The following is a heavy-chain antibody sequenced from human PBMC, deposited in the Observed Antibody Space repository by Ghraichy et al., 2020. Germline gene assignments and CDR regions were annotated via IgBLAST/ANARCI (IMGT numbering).Heavy chain of an antibody. CDR2: IYHSGST. D-gene: IGHD6-6*01. CDR1: GGSISSSNW. CDR3: ARVLEHSSCCANWFDP. J-gene: IGHJ5*02. V-gene: IGHV4-4*02. Sequence: SETLSLTCAVSGGSISSSNWWSWVRQPPGKGLEWIGEIYHSGSTNYNPSLKSRVTISVDKSKNQFSLKLTSVTAANTAVYYCARVLEHSSCCANWFDPWGQGTLVTVSS.